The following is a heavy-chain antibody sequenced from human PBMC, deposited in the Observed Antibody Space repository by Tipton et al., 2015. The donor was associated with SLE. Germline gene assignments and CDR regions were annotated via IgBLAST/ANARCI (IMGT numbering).Heavy chain of an antibody. D-gene: IGHD3-10*01. Sequence: SLRLSCAASGFTFSSYAMHWVRQAPGKGLEWVAVISYDGSDKYYADSVKGRFTISRDNSRNTLYLQMKSLRAEDTAMYLCASQLLFNYFGIDVWGQESTVAVAS. CDR3: ASQLLFNYFGIDV. V-gene: IGHV3-30*04. J-gene: IGHJ6*02. CDR2: ISYDGSDK. CDR1: GFTFSSYA.